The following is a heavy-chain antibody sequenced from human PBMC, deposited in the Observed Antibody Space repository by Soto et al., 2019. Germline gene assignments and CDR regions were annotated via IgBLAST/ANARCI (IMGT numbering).Heavy chain of an antibody. CDR1: GYTFTSYY. CDR2: INPSGGST. V-gene: IGHV1-46*03. CDR3: AREGGYCSGGSCYHDTYYYYMDV. D-gene: IGHD2-15*01. Sequence: ASVKVSCKASGYTFTSYYMHWVRQAPGQGLEWMGIINPSGGSTSYAQKFQGRVTMTRDTSTSTVYMELSSLRSEDTAVYYCAREGGYCSGGSCYHDTYYYYMDVWGKGTTVTVSS. J-gene: IGHJ6*03.